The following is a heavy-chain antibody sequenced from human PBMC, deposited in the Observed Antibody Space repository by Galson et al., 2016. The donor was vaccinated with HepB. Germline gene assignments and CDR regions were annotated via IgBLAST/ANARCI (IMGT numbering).Heavy chain of an antibody. CDR3: ARALYYYDSGSYYNRIRRNYYYGMDV. V-gene: IGHV1-8*01. Sequence: SVKVSCKASGHTFSRHDINRVRQATGQGLEWVGWMNPNSGNTGYAQKFQGRVTMTSNSSISTAYMEVSRLRSEDTAVYYCARALYYYDSGSYYNRIRRNYYYGMDVWGQGTTVTVSS. CDR2: MNPNSGNT. J-gene: IGHJ6*02. D-gene: IGHD3-10*01. CDR1: GHTFSRHD.